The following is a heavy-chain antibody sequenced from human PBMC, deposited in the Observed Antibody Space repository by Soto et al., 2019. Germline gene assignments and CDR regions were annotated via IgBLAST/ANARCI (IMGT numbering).Heavy chain of an antibody. V-gene: IGHV4-31*03. J-gene: IGHJ4*02. CDR2: IYYSGST. CDR3: ARQDYYDSSGYYIDY. CDR1: GGSISSGGYY. D-gene: IGHD3-22*01. Sequence: KPSETLSLTCTVSGGSISSGGYYWSWIRQHPGKGLEWIGYIYYSGSTYYNPSLKSRVTISVGTSKNQFSLKLSSVTAAETAVYYCARQDYYDSSGYYIDYWGQGTLVTVSS.